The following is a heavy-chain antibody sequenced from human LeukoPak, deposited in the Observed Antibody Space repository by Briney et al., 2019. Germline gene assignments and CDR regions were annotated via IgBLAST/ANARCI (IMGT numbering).Heavy chain of an antibody. CDR1: GYSISSGYY. V-gene: IGHV4-38-2*02. J-gene: IGHJ4*02. CDR3: ASRHWGSYRYDFDS. Sequence: SETLSLTCTVSGYSISSGYYWGWIRQPPGKGLEWIANIYHSGNTYYNPSLKSRVNISVDTSKNQFSLKLSSVTAADTAVYYCASRHWGSYRYDFDSWGQGTLVTVSS. D-gene: IGHD3-16*02. CDR2: IYHSGNT.